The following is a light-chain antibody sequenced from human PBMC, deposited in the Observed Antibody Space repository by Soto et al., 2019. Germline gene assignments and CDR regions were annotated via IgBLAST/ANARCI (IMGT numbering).Light chain of an antibody. CDR1: QSIGSW. CDR2: KAS. V-gene: IGKV1-5*03. J-gene: IGKJ3*01. Sequence: DIQMTQSPSTLSASVGDRVTITCRASQSIGSWLAWYQQKPGKAPKLLIYKASSLESGVPSRFSGIGSGTEFTLTISSLQPDDFATYYCQQYNPLTFGPGTKVDIK. CDR3: QQYNPLT.